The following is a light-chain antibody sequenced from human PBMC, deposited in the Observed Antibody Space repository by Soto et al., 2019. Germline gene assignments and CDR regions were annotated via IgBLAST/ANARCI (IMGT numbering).Light chain of an antibody. J-gene: IGKJ4*01. CDR2: GAS. Sequence: EIVLTQSPGTLSLSPGERATLSCRASQSVSSSYLAWYQQKPGQAPRLLIYGASSRATGIPDRFSGSGSGTDFTLTISILEPEDVAVYYCQQYSSSPGRTFGGGTKVEIK. CDR1: QSVSSSY. CDR3: QQYSSSPGRT. V-gene: IGKV3-20*01.